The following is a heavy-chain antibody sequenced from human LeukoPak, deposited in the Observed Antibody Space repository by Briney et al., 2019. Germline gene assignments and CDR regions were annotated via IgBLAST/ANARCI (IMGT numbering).Heavy chain of an antibody. V-gene: IGHV3-7*01. D-gene: IGHD1-26*01. Sequence: GGSLRLSCAVSGFTFSTYWMSWVRQAPGKGLEWVANIKQDGSQKYYVHSVKGRFTISRDNAKNSLYLQMNSLRAEDTAVYYCEREKSWSNAAFDYWGQGTLVTVSS. CDR3: EREKSWSNAAFDY. CDR2: IKQDGSQK. CDR1: GFTFSTYW. J-gene: IGHJ4*02.